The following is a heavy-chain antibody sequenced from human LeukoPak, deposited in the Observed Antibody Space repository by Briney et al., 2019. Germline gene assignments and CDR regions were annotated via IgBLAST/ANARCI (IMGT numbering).Heavy chain of an antibody. Sequence: GGSLRLSCAASGFTFSSYSMNWVRQAPGKGPEWVSYISSSSSTIYYADSVKGRFTISRDNAKNSLYLQMNSLRDEDTAVYYCARRGYCSSTSCYAVDYWGQGTLVTVSS. CDR3: ARRGYCSSTSCYAVDY. V-gene: IGHV3-48*02. J-gene: IGHJ4*02. CDR2: ISSSSSTI. D-gene: IGHD2-2*01. CDR1: GFTFSSYS.